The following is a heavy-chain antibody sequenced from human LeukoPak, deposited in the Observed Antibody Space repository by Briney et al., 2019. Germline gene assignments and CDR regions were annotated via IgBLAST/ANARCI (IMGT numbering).Heavy chain of an antibody. J-gene: IGHJ1*01. CDR3: ARDSYYYDSSGPWAEYFQH. CDR1: GFTFSSYA. D-gene: IGHD3-22*01. CDR2: ISGTDGGT. V-gene: IGHV3-23*01. Sequence: GGSLRLSCAASGFTFSSYAMNWVRQTPGKGLEWVSGISGTDGGTYYADSVKGRFTISRDNAKNSLYLQMNSLRAEDTAVYYCARDSYYYDSSGPWAEYFQHWGQGTLVTVSS.